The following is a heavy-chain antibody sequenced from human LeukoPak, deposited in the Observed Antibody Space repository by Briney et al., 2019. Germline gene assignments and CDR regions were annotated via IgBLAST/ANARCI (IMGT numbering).Heavy chain of an antibody. CDR3: ARGFTIFGVVSDY. V-gene: IGHV3-66*01. D-gene: IGHD3-3*01. CDR1: GFTVSSNY. Sequence: GGSLRPSCAASGFTVSSNYMSWVRQAPGKGLEWVSVIYSGGSTYYADSVKGRFTISRDNSKNTLYLQMNSLRAEDTAVYYCARGFTIFGVVSDYWGQGTLVTVSS. J-gene: IGHJ4*02. CDR2: IYSGGST.